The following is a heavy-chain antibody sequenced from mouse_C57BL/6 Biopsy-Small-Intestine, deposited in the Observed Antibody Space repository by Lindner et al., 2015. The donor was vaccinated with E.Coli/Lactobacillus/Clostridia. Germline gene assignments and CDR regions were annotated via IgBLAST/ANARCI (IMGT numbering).Heavy chain of an antibody. V-gene: IGHV1-66*01. CDR3: ARGDYDWFAY. CDR1: GYSFTSYY. Sequence: VQLQESGPELVKPGASVKISCKASGYSFTSYYIHWVKQRPGQGLEWNGWIYPGSGNTKYNENFKGKATLTADTSSSTAYMQLNSLTSEDSAVYYCARGDYDWFAYWGQGTLVTVSA. J-gene: IGHJ3*01. CDR2: IYPGSGNT. D-gene: IGHD2-4*01.